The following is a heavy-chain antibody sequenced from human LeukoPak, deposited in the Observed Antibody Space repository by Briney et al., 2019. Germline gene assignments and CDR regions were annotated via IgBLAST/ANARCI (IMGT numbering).Heavy chain of an antibody. V-gene: IGHV4-59*01. J-gene: IGHJ4*02. CDR2: ISYSGST. CDR1: GGSINNYY. CDR3: ARFTGTTRCFDY. Sequence: SETLSLTCTVSGGSINNYYWSWIRQPPGKGLDWIGYISYSGSTKHNPSLKSRITISVDTSKNQFSLKLSSVTAADTAVYYCARFTGTTRCFDYWGQGTLVTVSS. D-gene: IGHD4-11*01.